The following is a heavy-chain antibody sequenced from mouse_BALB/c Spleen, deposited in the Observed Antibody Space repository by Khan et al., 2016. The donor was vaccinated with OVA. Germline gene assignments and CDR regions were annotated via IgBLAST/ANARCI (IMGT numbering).Heavy chain of an antibody. CDR2: ISTGGHYT. CDR3: ARSLVDYHAMDY. J-gene: IGHJ4*01. CDR1: GFTFSNYA. D-gene: IGHD2-2*01. V-gene: IGHV5-9-3*01. Sequence: EVELVESGGGLVKPGGSPKLSCSASGFTFSNYAMSWVRQTPEKRLECVATISTGGHYTFYPDSVKGRFTISRDNAKNTLYLQMSSLRSEDTAMYYCARSLVDYHAMDYWGQGTSVTVSS.